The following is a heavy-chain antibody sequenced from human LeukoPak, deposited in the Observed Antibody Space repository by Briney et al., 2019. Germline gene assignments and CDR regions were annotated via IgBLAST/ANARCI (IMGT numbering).Heavy chain of an antibody. V-gene: IGHV4-59*11. Sequence: SETLSLTCTVSGGSISSSHYWSWMRQPPGKGLEWIGYIYYSGSTNYNPSLKSRLTISVDTSKNQFSLELTSVTAADTAVYYCAREDPLRLPGGFDYWGQGALVTVSS. CDR2: IYYSGST. CDR3: AREDPLRLPGGFDY. CDR1: GGSISSSHY. D-gene: IGHD1-26*01. J-gene: IGHJ4*02.